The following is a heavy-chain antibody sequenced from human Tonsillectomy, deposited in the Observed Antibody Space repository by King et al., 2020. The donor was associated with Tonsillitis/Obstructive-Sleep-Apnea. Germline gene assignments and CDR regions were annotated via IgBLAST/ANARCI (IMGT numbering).Heavy chain of an antibody. CDR1: GFSLSTSGVG. J-gene: IGHJ1*01. Sequence: QFTLKESGPTLAKPTQTLTLTCTFSGFSLSTSGVGVGWIRQPPGKALEWLALIYWDDDKRYSPSLKSRLTITKDTSKNQVVLTMTNMDPVDTATYYCARTYYYGSGSYYSPAEYFQHWGQGTLVTVSS. CDR3: ARTYYYGSGSYYSPAEYFQH. D-gene: IGHD3-10*01. V-gene: IGHV2-5*02. CDR2: IYWDDDK.